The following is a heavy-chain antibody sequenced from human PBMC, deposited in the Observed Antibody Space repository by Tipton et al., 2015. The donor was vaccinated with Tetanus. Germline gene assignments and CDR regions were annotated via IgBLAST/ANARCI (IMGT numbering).Heavy chain of an antibody. J-gene: IGHJ4*02. V-gene: IGHV3-7*01. Sequence: GSLRLSCAASGFTFSRYWMSWVRQAPGKGLEWVANIKEDGSEANYVDSVKGRVTISRDNGKKSLYLQMNSLRAEDTAVYYCARDLSGIIPSDYWGQGTLVTVSS. D-gene: IGHD1-20*01. CDR2: IKEDGSEA. CDR3: ARDLSGIIPSDY. CDR1: GFTFSRYW.